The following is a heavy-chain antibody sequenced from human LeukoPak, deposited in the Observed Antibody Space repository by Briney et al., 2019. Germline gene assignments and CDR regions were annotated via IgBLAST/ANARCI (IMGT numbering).Heavy chain of an antibody. D-gene: IGHD2-2*01. CDR1: GFSLNTSGVD. CDR3: EHSTWLPAAPFDY. V-gene: IGHV2-5*02. J-gene: IGHJ4*02. CDR2: CCWGDGK. Sequence: CGATLFKPSQTLTXTCTFSGFSLNTSGVDGGWIRHPSGKALEWLALCCWGDGKRYSPSLKSTHTITKHPTKNQVVLTMTNMDPVDTATYYCEHSTWLPAAPFDYWGQGTLVTVSS.